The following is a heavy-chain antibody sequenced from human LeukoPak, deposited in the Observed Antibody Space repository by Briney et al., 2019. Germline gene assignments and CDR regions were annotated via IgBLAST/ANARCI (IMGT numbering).Heavy chain of an antibody. Sequence: GGSLRLSCAASGFTFSSYGMHWVRQAPGKGLEWVAFIRYDGSNKYYAGSVKGRFTISRDNSKNTLYLQMNSLRAEDTAVYYCAKDLIAAAGTNLDYWGQGTLVTVSS. D-gene: IGHD6-13*01. CDR1: GFTFSSYG. CDR2: IRYDGSNK. J-gene: IGHJ4*01. CDR3: AKDLIAAAGTNLDY. V-gene: IGHV3-30*02.